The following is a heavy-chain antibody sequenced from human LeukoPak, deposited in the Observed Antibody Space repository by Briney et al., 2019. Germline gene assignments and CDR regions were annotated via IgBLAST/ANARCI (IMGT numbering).Heavy chain of an antibody. CDR1: GFTFSTYA. CDR2: ISSDGGST. V-gene: IGHV3-64*02. CDR3: AKDRYSSGWYGNRIDY. J-gene: IGHJ4*02. Sequence: PGGSLRLSCEASGFTFSTYAMHWVRQAPGKGLEYVSTISSDGGSTYYADSVKGRFTISRDNSKNTLYLQMNSLRAEDTAVYYCAKDRYSSGWYGNRIDYWGQGTLVTVSS. D-gene: IGHD6-19*01.